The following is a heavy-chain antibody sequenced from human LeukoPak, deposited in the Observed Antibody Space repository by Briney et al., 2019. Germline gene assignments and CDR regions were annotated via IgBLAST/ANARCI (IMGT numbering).Heavy chain of an antibody. CDR3: ARDSSEVVSYDSSGYPHWV. D-gene: IGHD3-22*01. Sequence: PGGSLRLSCAASGFTFEDYTMHWVRQSPGKRLEWVSLISWDGGSTYYADSVKGRFTISRDNSKNTLYLQMNSLRAEDTAVYYCARDSSEVVSYDSSGYPHWVWGQGTLVTVSS. CDR2: ISWDGGST. V-gene: IGHV3-43*01. J-gene: IGHJ4*02. CDR1: GFTFEDYT.